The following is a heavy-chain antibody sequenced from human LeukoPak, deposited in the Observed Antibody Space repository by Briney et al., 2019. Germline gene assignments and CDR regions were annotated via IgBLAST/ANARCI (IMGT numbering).Heavy chain of an antibody. CDR1: GYSFTNYW. J-gene: IGHJ4*02. CDR3: ARVRSIWFGDRTTDV. V-gene: IGHV5-51*01. Sequence: GESLKISCKASGYSFTNYWTAWVRQMPGKGLEWMGIIFPGDSDTRYNPSLKSRVTMSVDTSKNQFSLKLSSVTAADTAVYYCARVRSIWFGDRTTDVWGQGTLVTVSS. CDR2: IFPGDSDT. D-gene: IGHD3-10*01.